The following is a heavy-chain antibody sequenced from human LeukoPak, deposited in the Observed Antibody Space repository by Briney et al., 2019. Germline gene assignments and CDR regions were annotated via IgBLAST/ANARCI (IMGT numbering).Heavy chain of an antibody. CDR3: ARGLALGLTVTPKAFDY. J-gene: IGHJ4*01. CDR1: GFTFDSYS. CDR2: ISNSGSPI. D-gene: IGHD4-11*01. V-gene: IGHV3-48*01. Sequence: GGSLRLSCVVSGFTFDSYSMTWVRQAPGKGLEWISYISNSGSPIYYADSVKGRFTISRDKDKSSLYLQMNSLAADDTAVYYCARGLALGLTVTPKAFDYWGHGTLVTVSS.